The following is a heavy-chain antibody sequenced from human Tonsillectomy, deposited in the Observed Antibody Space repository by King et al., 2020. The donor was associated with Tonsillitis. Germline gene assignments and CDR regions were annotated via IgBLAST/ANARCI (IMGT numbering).Heavy chain of an antibody. CDR3: AKEQRGYRNGLDS. CDR1: GFTFSSYD. J-gene: IGHJ5*01. V-gene: IGHV3-30*02. D-gene: IGHD5-18*01. CDR2: ERFDGREE. Sequence: VQLVELGGGVVQPGGSLRLSCLASGFTFSSYDMHWVRQTPDKGLEWVAFERFDGREEFYGDAVKGRFTISRDKSKNTLYLQMSSLRPEDTAVYYCAKEQRGYRNGLDSWGQGTLVTVSS.